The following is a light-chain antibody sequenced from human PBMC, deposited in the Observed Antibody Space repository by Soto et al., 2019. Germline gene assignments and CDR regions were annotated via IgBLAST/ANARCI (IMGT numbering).Light chain of an antibody. CDR2: DVS. V-gene: IGLV2-11*01. J-gene: IGLJ1*01. CDR3: CSYAGSYTSLYV. Sequence: QSVLTQPRSVSGSPGQSVTISCTGTSSDVGGYNYVSWYQQHPGKAPKLMIYDVSKRPSGVPDRFSGSKSGNTASLTIPGLQAEDEADYYCCSYAGSYTSLYVFGTGTKLTVL. CDR1: SSDVGGYNY.